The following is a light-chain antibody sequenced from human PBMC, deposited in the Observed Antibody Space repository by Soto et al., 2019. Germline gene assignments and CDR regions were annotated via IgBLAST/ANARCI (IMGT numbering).Light chain of an antibody. CDR2: GAS. Sequence: EIVLTQSPGTLSLSPGERATLSCRASQSVSSSYLAWYQQKPGQAPRLLIYGASSRATGIPDRFSGSGSGTDFILTIRRLEPEDFAVYYCQQYGSSPLTFGQGTKVEMK. CDR3: QQYGSSPLT. V-gene: IGKV3-20*01. CDR1: QSVSSSY. J-gene: IGKJ1*01.